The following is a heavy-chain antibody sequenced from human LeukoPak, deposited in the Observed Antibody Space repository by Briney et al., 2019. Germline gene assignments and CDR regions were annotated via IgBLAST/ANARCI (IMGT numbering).Heavy chain of an antibody. V-gene: IGHV4-61*02. D-gene: IGHD4-17*01. CDR1: GGSISSGSYY. CDR3: ARDSKDYGDSIYYYYYMDV. J-gene: IGHJ6*03. Sequence: SETLSLTRTVSGGSISSGSYYWSWIRQPAGKGLEWIGRIYTSGSTNYNPSLKSRVTISVDTSKNQFSLKLSSVTAADTAVYYCARDSKDYGDSIYYYYYMDVWGKGTTVTISS. CDR2: IYTSGST.